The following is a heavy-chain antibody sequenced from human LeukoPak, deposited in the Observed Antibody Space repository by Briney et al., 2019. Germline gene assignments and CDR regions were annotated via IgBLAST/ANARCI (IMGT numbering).Heavy chain of an antibody. Sequence: SETLSLTCRVHGVSSSGYYWSWIRHPPGRGLKWLGEINYSGSINYSPSLKGRVFISLDTSKNLFSLKLNSVTVADTAVYYCAKYRYGYLGMDSWGQGTQVTVSS. CDR3: AKYRYGYLGMDS. V-gene: IGHV4-34*01. D-gene: IGHD2-2*03. CDR2: INYSGSI. CDR1: GVSSSGYY. J-gene: IGHJ4*02.